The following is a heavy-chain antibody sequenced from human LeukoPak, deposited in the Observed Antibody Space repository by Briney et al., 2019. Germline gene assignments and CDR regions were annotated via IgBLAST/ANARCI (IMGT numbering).Heavy chain of an antibody. CDR3: ARVSPSYSSSLGDYYMDV. V-gene: IGHV1-46*01. J-gene: IGHJ6*03. D-gene: IGHD6-13*01. CDR2: INPSGGST. Sequence: ASVKVSCKASGYTFTGYYMHWGRQAPGQGLEWMGIINPSGGSTSYAQKFQGRVTMTRDMSTSTVYMELSSLRSEDTAVYYCARVSPSYSSSLGDYYMDVWGKGTTVTVSS. CDR1: GYTFTGYY.